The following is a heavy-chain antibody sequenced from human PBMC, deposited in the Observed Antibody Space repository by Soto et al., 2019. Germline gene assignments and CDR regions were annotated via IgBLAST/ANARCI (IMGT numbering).Heavy chain of an antibody. CDR1: GYTFTGYY. J-gene: IGHJ4*02. CDR2: INPNSGGT. D-gene: IGHD2-2*02. CDR3: ATRYCSSTSCYTWAFDY. Sequence: QVQLVQSGAEVKKPGASVKVSCKASGYTFTGYYMHWVRQAPGQGLEWMGWINPNSGGTNYPQKFQGRVTMTRDTSISTAYMELSRLRSDDTAVYYCATRYCSSTSCYTWAFDYWGQGTLVTVSS. V-gene: IGHV1-2*02.